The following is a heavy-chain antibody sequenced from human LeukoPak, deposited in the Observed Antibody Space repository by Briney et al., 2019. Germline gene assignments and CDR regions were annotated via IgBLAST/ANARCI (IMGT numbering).Heavy chain of an antibody. V-gene: IGHV4-61*02. J-gene: IGHJ4*02. CDR2: IYTSGST. CDR1: GGSISSGSYY. CDR3: ARLALQEVGATQTYYLDY. Sequence: SETLSLTCTVSGGSISSGSYYWSWIRQPAGKGLEWIGRIYTSGSTNYNPSLKSRVTISVDTSKIQFSLKLSSVTAADTAVYYCARLALQEVGATQTYYLDYWGQGTLVTVSS. D-gene: IGHD1-26*01.